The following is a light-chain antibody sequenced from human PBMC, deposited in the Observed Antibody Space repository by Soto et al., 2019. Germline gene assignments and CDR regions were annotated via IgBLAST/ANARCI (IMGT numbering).Light chain of an antibody. CDR3: QVWDSGSAHVV. CDR2: SDT. V-gene: IGLV3-21*01. CDR1: DIGSKG. J-gene: IGLJ2*01. Sequence: SYELTQPPSVSVAPGKTASISCGGNDIGSKGVHWYQQKPGQAPVLVIYSDTDLPPVITERFSGSNSANLATLTISRVEAGDEADYYCQVWDSGSAHVVFGGGTTLTVL.